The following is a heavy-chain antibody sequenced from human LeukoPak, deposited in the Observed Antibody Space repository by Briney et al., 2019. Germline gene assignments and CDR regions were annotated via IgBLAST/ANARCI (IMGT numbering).Heavy chain of an antibody. D-gene: IGHD2-2*01. CDR2: INRSGST. Sequence: SETLSLTCAVSGYSISSGFYWGWIRRPPGRGLGWFGVINRSGSTNYNPSLKSRVTISVDTSKTQFSLKLSSVTAADTAVYYCARGKYCSSTSCYVFRFDPWGQGTLLTVSS. CDR1: GYSISSGFY. J-gene: IGHJ5*02. V-gene: IGHV4-38-2*01. CDR3: ARGKYCSSTSCYVFRFDP.